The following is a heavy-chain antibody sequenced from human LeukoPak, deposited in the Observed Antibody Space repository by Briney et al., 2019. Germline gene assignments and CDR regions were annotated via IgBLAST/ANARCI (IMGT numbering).Heavy chain of an antibody. D-gene: IGHD3-9*01. CDR3: SKWGDYDVLTGYYDSDF. J-gene: IGHJ4*02. Sequence: QPGASLRLSCAASGFTFSNYAMSWVRQAPGKGLVWVSAIVGSGGSTYYADSVKGRFSISRDNSKNTLFLQMNSLRVEDTALYYCSKWGDYDVLTGYYDSDFWGQGTLVTVSS. CDR2: IVGSGGST. CDR1: GFTFSNYA. V-gene: IGHV3-23*01.